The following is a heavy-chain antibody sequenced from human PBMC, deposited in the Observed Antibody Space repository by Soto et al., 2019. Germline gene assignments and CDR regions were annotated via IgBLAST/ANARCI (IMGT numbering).Heavy chain of an antibody. CDR2: IYFSGSA. V-gene: IGHV4-61*01. D-gene: IGHD5-18*01. J-gene: IGHJ5*02. CDR1: GGSASSGSTY. CDR3: ASQEVGAHTAMPQLVP. Sequence: PSETLSLTCFVSGGSASSGSTYWPWIRQHPGKGLEWIGYIYFSGSANCNPSLKSRVTLSVATSKDQFSLKLTSVSPSNHPVYYCASQEVGAHTAMPQLVPGGQEVLDTISS.